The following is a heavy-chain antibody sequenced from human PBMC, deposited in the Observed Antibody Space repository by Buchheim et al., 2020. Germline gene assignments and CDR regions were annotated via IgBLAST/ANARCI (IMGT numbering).Heavy chain of an antibody. Sequence: EVQVLESGGGLVQPGGSRRLSCAASGITFMSYAMGWVRQAPGKGLEWVSSISGRGHITYYADSGKGRVTISRDDSKKTLYVQMNSLRAEDTAKYFCAIHPHYDILTGYRGGAFQYWGQGTL. CDR1: GITFMSYA. V-gene: IGHV3-23*01. J-gene: IGHJ4*02. D-gene: IGHD3-9*01. CDR2: ISGRGHIT. CDR3: AIHPHYDILTGYRGGAFQY.